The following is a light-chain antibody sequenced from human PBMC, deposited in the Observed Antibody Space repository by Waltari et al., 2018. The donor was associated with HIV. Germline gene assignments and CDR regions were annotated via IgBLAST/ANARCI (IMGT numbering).Light chain of an antibody. Sequence: QSVLTQPLSASGTLRQRVTISCSGSNSNIGSKYVYWYRPLPTTPPELLLFRNNQRPSGVPDRVSGSKSGTSASLVISGLRSEDEADYYCSTWDDKMSGPVFGGGTRLTVL. CDR2: RNN. J-gene: IGLJ2*01. CDR3: STWDDKMSGPV. CDR1: NSNIGSKY. V-gene: IGLV1-47*01.